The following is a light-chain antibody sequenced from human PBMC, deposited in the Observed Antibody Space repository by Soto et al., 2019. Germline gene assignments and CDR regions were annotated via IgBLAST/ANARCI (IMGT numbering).Light chain of an antibody. CDR2: EDN. J-gene: IGLJ1*01. CDR3: QSYDSSNYV. Sequence: NFMLTQPHSVSESPGKTVTISCTRSSGSIASNYVQWYQQRPGSAPTTVIYEDNQRPSGVPARFSGSIDSSSNSASLTISGLKTEDEADYYCQSYDSSNYVFGTGTKATVL. CDR1: SGSIASNY. V-gene: IGLV6-57*03.